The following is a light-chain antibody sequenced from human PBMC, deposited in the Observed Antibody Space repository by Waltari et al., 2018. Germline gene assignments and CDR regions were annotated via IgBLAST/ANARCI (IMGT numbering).Light chain of an antibody. CDR1: QGINIY. J-gene: IGKJ2*01. CDR3: QQLNSYPVT. Sequence: DIQLTQSPSFLSASVGARVTITCRASQGINIYLALYQQKPGKAPKLLIYAASTLQSGVPSRFSGSGSGTEFTLTISSLQPEDFATYYCQQLNSYPVTFGQGTKLEIK. CDR2: AAS. V-gene: IGKV1-9*01.